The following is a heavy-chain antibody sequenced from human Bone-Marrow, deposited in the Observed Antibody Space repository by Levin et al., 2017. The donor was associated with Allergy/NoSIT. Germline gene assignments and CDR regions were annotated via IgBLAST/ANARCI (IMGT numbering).Heavy chain of an antibody. CDR1: GASITSSSYY. D-gene: IGHD1-14*01. Sequence: PSETLSLTCSVSGASITSSSYYWAWIRQPPGRGLEWIGSIFYTGNTYYNPSLKSRVTISVDTSKNQFSLQVNSVTAADTAIYSCVVYRAVRRPWFDPWGQGTLVTVSS. CDR3: VVYRAVRRPWFDP. CDR2: IFYTGNT. V-gene: IGHV4-39*01. J-gene: IGHJ5*02.